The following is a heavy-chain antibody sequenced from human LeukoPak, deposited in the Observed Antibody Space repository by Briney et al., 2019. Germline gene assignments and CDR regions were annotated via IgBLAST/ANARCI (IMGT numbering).Heavy chain of an antibody. Sequence: SETLSLTCTVSGGSISSYYWSWIRQPPGKGLEWIGYIYYSGSTNYNPSLKSRVTISVDTSKNQFSLKLSSVTAADTAVYYCARGKGYRSGWSPLDFWGQGTLVTVSS. CDR1: GGSISSYY. V-gene: IGHV4-59*01. CDR2: IYYSGST. CDR3: ARGKGYRSGWSPLDF. J-gene: IGHJ4*02. D-gene: IGHD6-19*01.